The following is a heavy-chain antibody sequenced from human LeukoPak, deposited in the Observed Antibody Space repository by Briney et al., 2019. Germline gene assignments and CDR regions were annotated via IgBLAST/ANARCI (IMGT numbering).Heavy chain of an antibody. Sequence: AGGSLRLSCAASGFTFSNYAMSWVRQAPGKELEWVSSMSGSGGSTYYADSVKGRFTISRDNSKNTLYLQMNNLRAEDTALYYCAKNQGQWLVPVDYWGQGTLVTVSS. J-gene: IGHJ4*02. CDR2: MSGSGGST. CDR3: AKNQGQWLVPVDY. D-gene: IGHD6-19*01. V-gene: IGHV3-23*01. CDR1: GFTFSNYA.